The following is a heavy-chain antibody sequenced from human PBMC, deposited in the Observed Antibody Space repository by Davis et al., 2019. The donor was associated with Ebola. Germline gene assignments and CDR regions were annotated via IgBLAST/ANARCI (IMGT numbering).Heavy chain of an antibody. Sequence: GESLKISCTASGFTFGDYAMSWVRQAPGKGLEWVSAISGSGGSTYYADSVKGRFTISRDNSKNTLYLQMNSLRAEDTAVYYCAKRDPNCSGGSCYSGTYYYYYGMDVWGQGTTVTVSS. CDR3: AKRDPNCSGGSCYSGTYYYYYGMDV. V-gene: IGHV3-23*01. J-gene: IGHJ6*02. CDR1: GFTFGDYA. CDR2: ISGSGGST. D-gene: IGHD2-15*01.